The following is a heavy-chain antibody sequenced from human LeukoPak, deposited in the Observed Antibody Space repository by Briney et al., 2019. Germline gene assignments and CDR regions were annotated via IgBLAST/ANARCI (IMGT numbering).Heavy chain of an antibody. Sequence: GSLRLSCAASGFIFSDYIMHWVRQPPGKGLGWIGEINHSGSTNYNPSLKSRVTISVDTSKNQFSLKLSSVTAADTAVYYCARGGFDWLALDMDVWGKGTTVTVSS. CDR3: ARGGFDWLALDMDV. CDR2: INHSGST. D-gene: IGHD3-9*01. CDR1: GFIFSDYI. V-gene: IGHV4-34*01. J-gene: IGHJ6*03.